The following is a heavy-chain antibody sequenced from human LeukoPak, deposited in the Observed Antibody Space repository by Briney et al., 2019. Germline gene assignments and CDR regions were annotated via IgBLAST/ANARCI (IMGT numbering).Heavy chain of an antibody. CDR3: ARDPNGDYIGAFEI. D-gene: IGHD4-17*01. J-gene: IGHJ3*02. V-gene: IGHV3-23*01. CDR2: ISGSGGST. CDR1: GFTFSSYA. Sequence: GGSLRLSCAASGFTFSSYAMSWVRQAPGKGLEWVSAISGSGGSTYYADSVKGRFTISRDNSKNTLYLQMNSLRAEDTAVYYRARDPNGDYIGAFEIWGQGTMVTVSS.